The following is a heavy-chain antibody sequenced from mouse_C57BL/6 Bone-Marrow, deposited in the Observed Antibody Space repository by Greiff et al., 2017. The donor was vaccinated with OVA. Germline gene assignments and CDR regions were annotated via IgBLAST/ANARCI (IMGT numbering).Heavy chain of an antibody. V-gene: IGHV1-15*01. CDR2: IDPETGGT. CDR3: TRWGYFHWYFDV. Sequence: QVQLQQSGAELVRPGASVTLSCKASGYTFTDYEMHWVKQTPVHGLEWIGAIDPETGGTAYNQKFKGKAILTADKSSSTAYMELRSLTSEDSAVYYCTRWGYFHWYFDVWGTGTTVTVSS. CDR1: GYTFTDYE. J-gene: IGHJ1*03.